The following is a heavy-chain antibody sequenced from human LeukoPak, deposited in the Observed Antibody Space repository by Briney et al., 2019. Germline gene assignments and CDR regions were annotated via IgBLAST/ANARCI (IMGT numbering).Heavy chain of an antibody. CDR2: ISYDGSNK. Sequence: GGSLRLSCAASGFTFRGFGMYWVRQAPGKGLEWVAVISYDGSNKYYADSVKGRFTISRDNSKNTLYLQMNSLRAEDTAVYYCARNPFGDSGSYADPFDDYWGQGTLVTVSS. V-gene: IGHV3-30*03. J-gene: IGHJ4*02. D-gene: IGHD1-26*01. CDR1: GFTFRGFG. CDR3: ARNPFGDSGSYADPFDDY.